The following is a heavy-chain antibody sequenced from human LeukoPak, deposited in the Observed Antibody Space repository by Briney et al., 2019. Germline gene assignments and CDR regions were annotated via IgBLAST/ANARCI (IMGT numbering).Heavy chain of an antibody. CDR1: GGSFIGYY. Sequence: SETLSLTCAVYGGSFIGYYWSWIRQPPGKGLEWIGEINHSGSTNYNPSLKSRVTISVDTSKNQFSLKLSSVTAADTAVYYCARGRQWLVRFDYWGQGTLVTVSS. J-gene: IGHJ4*02. V-gene: IGHV4-34*01. D-gene: IGHD6-19*01. CDR3: ARGRQWLVRFDY. CDR2: INHSGST.